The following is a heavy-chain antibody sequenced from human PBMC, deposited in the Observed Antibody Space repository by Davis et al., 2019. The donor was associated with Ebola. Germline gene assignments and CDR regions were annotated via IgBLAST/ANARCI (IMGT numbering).Heavy chain of an antibody. D-gene: IGHD6-13*01. CDR2: IGRRSSPL. CDR3: ARDSGISGADDY. V-gene: IGHV3-48*02. CDR1: GFTFRSYS. Sequence: GESLKISCAASGFTFRSYSMTWVRQAPGKGLEWISYIGRRSSPLYYADSVKSRFTTSRDNANNSLYLHMNSLGDEDTAVYYCARDSGISGADDYWGQGTLVTVSS. J-gene: IGHJ4*02.